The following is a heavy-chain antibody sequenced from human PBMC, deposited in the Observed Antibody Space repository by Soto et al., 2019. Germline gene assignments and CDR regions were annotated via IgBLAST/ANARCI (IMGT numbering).Heavy chain of an antibody. CDR3: ATYFTSCSCCSCHPCVFDY. J-gene: IGHJ4*02. CDR1: GGSISSSSYY. V-gene: IGHV4-39*01. CDR2: IYYNGNT. Sequence: PSETLSLTCTVSGGSISSSSYYWGWIHQPPGKGLEWIGTIYYNGNTYYNPSLKSRVTISVDTSKNQFSLKLSSVTAADTAVYYCATYFTSCSCCSCHPCVFDYWGQGTLVTVSS. D-gene: IGHD2-15*01.